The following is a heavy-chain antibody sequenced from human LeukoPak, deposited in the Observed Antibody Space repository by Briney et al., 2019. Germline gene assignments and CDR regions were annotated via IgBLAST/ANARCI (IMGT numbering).Heavy chain of an antibody. CDR3: AIASGSYYGGEYFQH. CDR2: IWYDGSNK. Sequence: PGLSLRLSCVASGLTFSSYGMHWVSQAPGKGLEWVAVIWYDGSNKYYVDSVKGRFTISRDDSKNTVYLQMNSLRAEDTAVYYCAIASGSYYGGEYFQHWGQGTLVTVSS. V-gene: IGHV3-33*01. D-gene: IGHD3-10*01. J-gene: IGHJ1*01. CDR1: GLTFSSYG.